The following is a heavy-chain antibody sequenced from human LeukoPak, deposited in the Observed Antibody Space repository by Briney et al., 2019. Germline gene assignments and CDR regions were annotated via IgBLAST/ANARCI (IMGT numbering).Heavy chain of an antibody. Sequence: PSETLSLTCAVSGYSISSGYYWGWIRQPPGKGLEWIGSIYHSGSTYYNPSLKSRVTISVDTSKNQFSLKLSSVTAADTAVYYCARHGRTVTPIPAAFDIWGQGTMVTVSS. CDR1: GYSISSGYY. CDR3: ARHGRTVTPIPAAFDI. V-gene: IGHV4-38-2*01. CDR2: IYHSGST. J-gene: IGHJ3*02. D-gene: IGHD4-17*01.